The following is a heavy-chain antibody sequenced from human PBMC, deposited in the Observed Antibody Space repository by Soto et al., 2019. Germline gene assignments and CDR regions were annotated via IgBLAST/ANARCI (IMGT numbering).Heavy chain of an antibody. CDR1: GFTFDDYA. Sequence: EVQLVESGGGLVQPGRSLRLSCAASGFTFDDYAMHWVRQAPGKGLEWVSGISWNSGSIGYADSVKGRFTISRDNAKNSLYLQMNSLRADDTALYYCAKAWGYCSGGSCNSAPFDYWGQGTLVTVSS. CDR3: AKAWGYCSGGSCNSAPFDY. V-gene: IGHV3-9*01. CDR2: ISWNSGSI. D-gene: IGHD2-15*01. J-gene: IGHJ4*02.